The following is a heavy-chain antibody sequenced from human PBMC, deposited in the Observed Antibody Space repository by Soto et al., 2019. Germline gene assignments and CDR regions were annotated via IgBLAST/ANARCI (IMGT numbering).Heavy chain of an antibody. J-gene: IGHJ4*02. CDR1: GGTFSSYA. CDR2: IIPIFGTA. CDR3: ARTGYCSGGSCYSGFDY. V-gene: IGHV1-69*01. D-gene: IGHD2-15*01. Sequence: QVQLMQSGAEVKKPGSSVKVSCKASGGTFSSYAISWVRQAPGQGLEWMGGIIPIFGTANYAQKFQGRVTITADESTSTAYMELSSLRSEDTAVYYCARTGYCSGGSCYSGFDYWGQGTLVTVSS.